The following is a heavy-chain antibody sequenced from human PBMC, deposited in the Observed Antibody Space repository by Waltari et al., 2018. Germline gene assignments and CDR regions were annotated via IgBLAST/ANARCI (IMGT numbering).Heavy chain of an antibody. J-gene: IGHJ4*03. V-gene: IGHV4-59*01. D-gene: IGHD3-10*01. CDR3: ARGGDGSGSEDFDS. CDR1: GGSISSYY. CDR2: IYYSGST. Sequence: QVQLQESGPGLVKPSETLSLTCTVSGGSISSYYWSWIRQPPGKGLEWIGYIYYSGSTNYNPSLKSRVTIAIDKAKNQLFLRLNSMTAADTAVYYCARGGDGSGSEDFDSWGHGTLVIVSS.